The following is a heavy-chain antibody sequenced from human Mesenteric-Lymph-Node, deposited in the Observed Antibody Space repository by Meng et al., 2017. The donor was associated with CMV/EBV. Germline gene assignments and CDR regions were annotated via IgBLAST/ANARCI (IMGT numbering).Heavy chain of an antibody. Sequence: GGSLRLSCAVSGFSFSSYSMNWVRQAPGKGLELVSSISSSGGYIRYADSVRGRFTISRDNAKDSLYLQMNSLRVDDTAVYYCVGGVRGWSDRPLNWFDPWGQGTLVTVSS. CDR2: ISSSGGYI. J-gene: IGHJ5*02. CDR1: GFSFSSYS. CDR3: VGGVRGWSDRPLNWFDP. D-gene: IGHD3-10*01. V-gene: IGHV3-21*01.